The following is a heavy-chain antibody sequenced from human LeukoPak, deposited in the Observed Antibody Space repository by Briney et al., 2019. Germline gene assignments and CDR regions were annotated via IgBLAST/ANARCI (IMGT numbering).Heavy chain of an antibody. CDR1: GGSISNYY. Sequence: PSETLSLTCTVSGGSISNYYWSWIRQPPGKELEWIGYISYSGNTDSNPSLKSRVTISVDTSKNQFSLKLSSVTAADTAVYYCASEIAVAGTRYFDYWGQGTLVTVSS. J-gene: IGHJ4*02. CDR2: ISYSGNT. V-gene: IGHV4-59*08. CDR3: ASEIAVAGTRYFDY. D-gene: IGHD6-19*01.